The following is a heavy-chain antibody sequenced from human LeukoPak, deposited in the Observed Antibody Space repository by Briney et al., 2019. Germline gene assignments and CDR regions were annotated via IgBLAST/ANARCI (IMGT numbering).Heavy chain of an antibody. CDR2: IYYRGRT. Sequence: SETLSLTCTVSGGAISGYFWSWIRQPPGKGLEWIGYIYYRGRTDYNPSLKSRGTISVDTSKNQFSLKLSSVTAADTAVYYCASLSIVGATNDYWGQGTLVTVSS. CDR3: ASLSIVGATNDY. CDR1: GGAISGYF. D-gene: IGHD1-26*01. J-gene: IGHJ4*02. V-gene: IGHV4-59*08.